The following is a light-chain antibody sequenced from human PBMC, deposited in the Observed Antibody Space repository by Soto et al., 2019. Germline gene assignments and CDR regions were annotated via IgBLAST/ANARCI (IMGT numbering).Light chain of an antibody. CDR2: GAS. J-gene: IGKJ2*01. Sequence: EIILTQSPGTLSLSPGEAATLSCRASQSVNSNYLAWYQQKPGQAPRLLIFGASSRATGVPNRFSGSGSGTDFTLTISGLEPEDFAMYYCHQYGLSPRHPFGQGTKLE. V-gene: IGKV3-20*01. CDR3: HQYGLSPRHP. CDR1: QSVNSNY.